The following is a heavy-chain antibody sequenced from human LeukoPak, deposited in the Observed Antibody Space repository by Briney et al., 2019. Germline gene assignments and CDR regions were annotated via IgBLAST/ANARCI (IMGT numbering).Heavy chain of an antibody. CDR3: ARVVLYFGDYTMDV. CDR1: GFTFSSYS. J-gene: IGHJ6*02. V-gene: IGHV3-48*04. Sequence: PGGSLRLSCAASGFTFSSYSMNWVRQAPGKGLEWVSYISRSSRTIYYADSVKGRSTISRDDAKSSQYLQMNSLRAEDTAVYYCARVVLYFGDYTMDVWGQGTTVTVSS. CDR2: ISRSSRTI. D-gene: IGHD3-10*01.